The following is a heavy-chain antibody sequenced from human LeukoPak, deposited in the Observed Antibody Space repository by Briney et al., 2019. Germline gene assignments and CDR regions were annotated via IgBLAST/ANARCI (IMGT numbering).Heavy chain of an antibody. CDR1: GFTFSSYA. D-gene: IGHD3-10*01. CDR2: ISGSGGST. Sequence: GGSLRLSCAASGFTFSSYAMSWVRQAPGKGLEWVSAISGSGGSTYYADSVKGRFTISRDNSKNTLYLQMGSLRAEDMAVYYCARSPYYYYGSGRDYFDYWGQGTLVTVSS. CDR3: ARSPYYYYGSGRDYFDY. V-gene: IGHV3-23*01. J-gene: IGHJ4*02.